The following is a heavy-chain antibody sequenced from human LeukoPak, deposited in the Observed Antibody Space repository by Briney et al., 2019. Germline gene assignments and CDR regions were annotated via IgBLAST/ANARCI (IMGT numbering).Heavy chain of an antibody. CDR1: GGSISSGDYY. CDR3: ARARLGSFDY. CDR2: IYYCGST. J-gene: IGHJ4*02. D-gene: IGHD3-10*01. Sequence: SETLSLTCTVSGGSISSGDYYWSWIRQPPGKGLEWIGYIYYCGSTYYNPSLKSRVTISVDTSKNQFSLKLSSVTAADTAVYYCARARLGSFDYWGQGTLVTVSS. V-gene: IGHV4-30-4*01.